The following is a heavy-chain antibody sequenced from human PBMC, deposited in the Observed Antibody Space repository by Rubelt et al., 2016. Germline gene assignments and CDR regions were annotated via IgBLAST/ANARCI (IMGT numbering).Heavy chain of an antibody. CDR3: ARGADWSCYYTCDY. CDR2: IYYSGST. CDR1: GGSISSYY. Sequence: QVQLQESGPGLVKPSETLSLTCTVSGGSISSYYWSWIRQPPGKGLEWIGYIYYSGSTNYNPSLKSRVTISVDTSKNQFSLKLSSVTAADTAVYYCARGADWSCYYTCDYWGQGTLVTVSS. J-gene: IGHJ4*02. D-gene: IGHD3-3*01. V-gene: IGHV4-59*01.